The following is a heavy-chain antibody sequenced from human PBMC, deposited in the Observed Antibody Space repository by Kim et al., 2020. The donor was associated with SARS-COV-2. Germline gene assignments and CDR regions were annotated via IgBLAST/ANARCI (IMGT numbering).Heavy chain of an antibody. CDR1: GFIFSNYA. CDR3: AKGLAANGYFYFDH. Sequence: GGSLRLSCGASGFIFSNYAMHWVRQAPGKELEWVSVVSGSAGTTWYADSVKGRFTISRDNSKNTLFLQVNSLRADDTARYFCAKGLAANGYFYFDHWGQGTLGTVSS. CDR2: VSGSAGTT. V-gene: IGHV3-23*01. J-gene: IGHJ4*02. D-gene: IGHD5-12*01.